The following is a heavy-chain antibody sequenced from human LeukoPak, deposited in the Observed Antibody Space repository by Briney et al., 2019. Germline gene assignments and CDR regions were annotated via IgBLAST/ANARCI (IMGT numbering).Heavy chain of an antibody. Sequence: ASVKVSCKASGYTFTGYYMHWVRQAPGQGLEWMGRIDPNSGGTNYAQKFQGRVTMTRDTSISTAYMELSRLRSDHTAVYYCARDPPGYCIGGSCYAFYYWGQGTLVTVSS. CDR3: ARDPPGYCIGGSCYAFYY. D-gene: IGHD2-15*01. CDR2: IDPNSGGT. J-gene: IGHJ4*02. V-gene: IGHV1-2*06. CDR1: GYTFTGYY.